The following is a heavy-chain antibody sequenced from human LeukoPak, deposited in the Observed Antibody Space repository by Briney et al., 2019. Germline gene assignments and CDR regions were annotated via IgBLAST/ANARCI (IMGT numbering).Heavy chain of an antibody. D-gene: IGHD2-2*02. CDR2: IIPIFGTA. CDR1: GGTFSSYA. Sequence: EASVKVSFKASGGTFSSYAISWVRQAPGQGLEWMGGIIPIFGTANYAQKFQGRVTITTDESTSTAYMELSSLRSEDTAVYYCARERCSSTSCYKGFDYWGQGTLVTVSS. CDR3: ARERCSSTSCYKGFDY. J-gene: IGHJ4*02. V-gene: IGHV1-69*05.